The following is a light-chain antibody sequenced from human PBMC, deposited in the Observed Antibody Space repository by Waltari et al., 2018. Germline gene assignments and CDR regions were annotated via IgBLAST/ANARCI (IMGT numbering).Light chain of an antibody. J-gene: IGKJ1*01. CDR2: GAF. V-gene: IGKV3-15*01. CDR1: QSLSSN. CDR3: QHYHNWPLRGRT. Sequence: EIVMTQSPATLSVSPGERATLSCRASQSLSSNLAWYQQKPGQAPRLLIYGAFTRATGIPARFRGSGSGTEFTLTISSMQSEDFAVYDCQHYHNWPLRGRTFGQGTKVEIK.